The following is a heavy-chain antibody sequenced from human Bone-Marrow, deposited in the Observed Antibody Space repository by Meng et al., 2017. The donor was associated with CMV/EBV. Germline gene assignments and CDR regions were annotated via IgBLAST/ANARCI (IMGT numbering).Heavy chain of an antibody. Sequence: ASVKVSCKATGYMFTNYGITWVRQGPGQGLEWVGWISAYDGNTVYAQKFYGRITMTTDTSTTTAHMEVRSLRSDDTAIYYCARDIIAARPGFYHYGMDVWGQGTTVNVSS. D-gene: IGHD6-6*01. J-gene: IGHJ6*02. V-gene: IGHV1-18*01. CDR1: GYMFTNYG. CDR2: ISAYDGNT. CDR3: ARDIIAARPGFYHYGMDV.